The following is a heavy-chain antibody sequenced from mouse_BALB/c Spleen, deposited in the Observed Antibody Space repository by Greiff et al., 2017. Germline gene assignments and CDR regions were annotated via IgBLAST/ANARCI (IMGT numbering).Heavy chain of an antibody. CDR3: ARYLYGYDVGYAMDY. J-gene: IGHJ4*01. V-gene: IGHV1-87*01. CDR2: IYPGDGDT. D-gene: IGHD2-2*01. Sequence: QVQLQQSGAELARPGASVKLSCKASGYTFTSYWMQWVKQRPGQGLEWIGAIYPGDGDTRYTQKFKGKATLTADKSSSTAYMQLSSLASEDSAVYYCARYLYGYDVGYAMDYWGQGTSVTVSS. CDR1: GYTFTSYW.